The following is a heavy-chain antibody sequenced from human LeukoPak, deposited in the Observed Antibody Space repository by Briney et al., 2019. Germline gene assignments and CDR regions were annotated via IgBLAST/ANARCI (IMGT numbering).Heavy chain of an antibody. CDR2: INTAGGVA. CDR1: GYTFTGYY. J-gene: IGHJ5*02. Sequence: ASVKVSCKASGYTFTGYYVHWVRQAPGQGLEWMAWINTAGGVANYAQKFQGRVTLTRDKSITTVYMELSSLRSDDTALYYCARDWDPITGTTRWFDPWGQGTLVTVSS. CDR3: ARDWDPITGTTRWFDP. D-gene: IGHD1-7*01. V-gene: IGHV1-2*02.